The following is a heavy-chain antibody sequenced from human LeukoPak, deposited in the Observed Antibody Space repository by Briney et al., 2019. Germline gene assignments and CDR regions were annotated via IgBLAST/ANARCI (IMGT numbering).Heavy chain of an antibody. CDR1: GYTFTSYD. D-gene: IGHD3-16*01. J-gene: IGHJ4*02. Sequence: GASVKVSCKASGYTFTSYDINWVRQATGQGLEWMGWMNPNSGGTNYAQKFQGRVTMTRDTSISTAYMELSRLRSDDTAVYYCAREKGGSVDYWGQGTLVTVSS. CDR3: AREKGGSVDY. CDR2: MNPNSGGT. V-gene: IGHV1-2*02.